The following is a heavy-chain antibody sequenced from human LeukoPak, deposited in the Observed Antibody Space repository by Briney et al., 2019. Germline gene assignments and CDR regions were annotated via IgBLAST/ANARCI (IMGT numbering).Heavy chain of an antibody. CDR1: GFTFSSYA. CDR3: ARVPHRAHNAFDI. Sequence: PGGSLRLSCAASGFTFSSYAMTWVRQAPRKGLEWVSGISGSGGSTYYADSVKGRFTISRDNSRNTLYLQMNSLRAEDTAVYYCARVPHRAHNAFDIWXXGTXXXVSX. J-gene: IGHJ3*02. D-gene: IGHD3-10*01. V-gene: IGHV3-23*01. CDR2: ISGSGGST.